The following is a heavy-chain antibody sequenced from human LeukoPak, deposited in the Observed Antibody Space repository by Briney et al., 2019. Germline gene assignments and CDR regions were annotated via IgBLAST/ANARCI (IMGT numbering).Heavy chain of an antibody. D-gene: IGHD1-26*01. CDR1: GFTFRTYW. CDR2: IKQDGSEN. CDR3: ARDKLQGATLFDY. J-gene: IGHJ4*02. V-gene: IGHV3-7*01. Sequence: PGGSLRLSCAASGFTFRTYWMCWVRQAPGKGLEWVANIKQDGSENYYVDSVKGRFTISRDNAKNSLFLQMNSLRAEDTAVYYCARDKLQGATLFDYWGQGTLVTVSS.